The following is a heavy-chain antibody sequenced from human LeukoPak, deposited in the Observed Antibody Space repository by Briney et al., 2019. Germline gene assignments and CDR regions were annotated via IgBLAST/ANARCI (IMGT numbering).Heavy chain of an antibody. CDR3: ANNGISREGDYYYGMDV. CDR1: GGSFSGYY. J-gene: IGHJ6*02. V-gene: IGHV4-34*01. CDR2: INHSGST. Sequence: SETLSLTCAVYGGSFSGYYWSWTRQPPGKGLEWIGEINHSGSTNYNPSLKSRVTISVDTSKNQFSLKLSSVTAADTAVYYCANNGISREGDYYYGMDVWGQGTTVTVSS. D-gene: IGHD1-1*01.